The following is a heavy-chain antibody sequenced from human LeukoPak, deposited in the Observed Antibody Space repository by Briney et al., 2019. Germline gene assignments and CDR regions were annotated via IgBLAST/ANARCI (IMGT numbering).Heavy chain of an antibody. J-gene: IGHJ6*03. CDR2: IIDTGETI. V-gene: IGHV3-48*01. CDR1: GFTSRGYS. CDR3: ARVSPHPIIDV. Sequence: GGSLRLSCDASGFTSRGYSMNWVRQVPGKGLEWVSYIIDTGETIYYADSVKGRFTISRDNSKNTLYLQMNSLRAEDTAVYYCARVSPHPIIDVWGKGTTVTVSS.